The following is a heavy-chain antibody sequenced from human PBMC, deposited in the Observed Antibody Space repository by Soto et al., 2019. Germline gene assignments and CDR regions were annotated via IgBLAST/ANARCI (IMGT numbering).Heavy chain of an antibody. J-gene: IGHJ4*02. CDR2: IIPIFGTA. CDR1: GGTFISYA. V-gene: IGHV1-69*13. D-gene: IGHD3-22*01. Sequence: ASVKVSCKASGGTFISYAISWVRQAPGQGLEWMGGIIPIFGTANYAQKFQGRVTITADESTSTAYMELSSLRSEDTAVYYCARAPYYYDSSGYLVDFDYWGQGTLVTVSS. CDR3: ARAPYYYDSSGYLVDFDY.